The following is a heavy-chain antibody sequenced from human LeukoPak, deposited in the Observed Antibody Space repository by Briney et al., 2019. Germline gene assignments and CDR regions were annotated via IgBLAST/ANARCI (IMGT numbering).Heavy chain of an antibody. V-gene: IGHV3-48*03. J-gene: IGHJ4*02. CDR3: ARARYYFDY. CDR2: ISSSGSTT. CDR1: GYTFSSYE. Sequence: GGSLRLSCAASGYTFSSYEMNWVRQALGKGLEWVSYISSSGSTTYYTDSVKGRFTLPRDNAKNSLYLQMNSLRDEDTAVYYCARARYYFDYWGQGTLVTVSS.